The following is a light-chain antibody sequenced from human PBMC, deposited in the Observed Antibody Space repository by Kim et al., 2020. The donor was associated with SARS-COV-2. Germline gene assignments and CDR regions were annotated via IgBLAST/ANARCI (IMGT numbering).Light chain of an antibody. CDR1: QSVNRN. J-gene: IGKJ2*01. Sequence: SVSPGERAPLSCRASQSVNRNLAWYQQKPGQAPRLLIHGISTRAPGLPARFSGSGSGSEFSLSISSLESEDFAVYYCQQYNAWPYTFGQGTKLEI. CDR3: QQYNAWPYT. V-gene: IGKV3-15*01. CDR2: GIS.